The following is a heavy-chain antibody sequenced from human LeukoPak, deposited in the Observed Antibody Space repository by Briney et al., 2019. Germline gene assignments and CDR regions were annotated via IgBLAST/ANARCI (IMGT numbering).Heavy chain of an antibody. D-gene: IGHD4-17*01. CDR3: ARHTYGDYGTFDI. Sequence: GGSLRLSCVASGFNFSSYWMHWVRQTPGKGLEWVANINQDGSEKFYVDSEKGRFTISRDNAKNSLYLQMNSLRVEDTALYYCARHTYGDYGTFDIWGQGTMVTVSS. J-gene: IGHJ3*02. V-gene: IGHV3-7*01. CDR1: GFNFSSYW. CDR2: INQDGSEK.